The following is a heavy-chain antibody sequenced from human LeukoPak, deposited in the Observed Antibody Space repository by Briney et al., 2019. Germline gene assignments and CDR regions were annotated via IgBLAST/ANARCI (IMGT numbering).Heavy chain of an antibody. CDR1: GGSISSYY. CDR2: IYYSGSI. Sequence: SETLSLTCTVSGGSISSYYWSWIRQPPGKGLEWIGYIYYSGSINYNPSLKSRVTISVDTSKNQFSLKLSSVTAADTAVYYCARDSLYDYGDYVSAFDIWGQGTMVTVSS. D-gene: IGHD4-17*01. J-gene: IGHJ3*02. V-gene: IGHV4-59*01. CDR3: ARDSLYDYGDYVSAFDI.